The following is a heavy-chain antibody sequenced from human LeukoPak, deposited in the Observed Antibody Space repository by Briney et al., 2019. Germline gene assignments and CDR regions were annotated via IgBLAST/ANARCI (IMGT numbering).Heavy chain of an antibody. Sequence: SETLSLTCTVSGGSISSYCWSWIRQPPGKGLEWIGYIYYSGSTNYNPSLKSRVTISVDTSKNQFSLKLSSVTAADTAVYYCAKLGNYDLMIDYWGQGTLVTVSS. V-gene: IGHV4-59*08. CDR1: GGSISSYC. J-gene: IGHJ4*02. D-gene: IGHD3-3*01. CDR3: AKLGNYDLMIDY. CDR2: IYYSGST.